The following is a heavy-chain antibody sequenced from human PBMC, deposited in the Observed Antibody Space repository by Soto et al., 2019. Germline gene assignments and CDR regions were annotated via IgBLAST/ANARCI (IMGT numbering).Heavy chain of an antibody. CDR3: ASHEGGYCSSTSCTGYYYYGMDV. CDR2: IIPIFGTA. V-gene: IGHV1-69*13. CDR1: GGTFSSYA. D-gene: IGHD2-2*01. Sequence: SVKVSCKASGGTFSSYAISWVRQAPGQGLEWMGGIIPIFGTANYTQKFQGRVTITADESTSTAYMELSSLRSEDTAVYYCASHEGGYCSSTSCTGYYYYGMDVWGQGTTVTVSS. J-gene: IGHJ6*02.